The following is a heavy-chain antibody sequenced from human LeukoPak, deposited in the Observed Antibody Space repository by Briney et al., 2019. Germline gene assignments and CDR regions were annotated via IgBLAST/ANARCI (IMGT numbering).Heavy chain of an antibody. J-gene: IGHJ4*02. V-gene: IGHV4-34*01. CDR3: ARGYPAHYYYDSSGSNDY. Sequence: SETLSLTCAVYGGSFSGYYWSWIRQPPGKGLEWIGEINHSGSTNYNPSLKSRVTISVDTSKNQFSLKLSSVTAADTAVYYCARGYPAHYYYDSSGSNDYWGQGTLVTVSS. CDR2: INHSGST. CDR1: GGSFSGYY. D-gene: IGHD3-22*01.